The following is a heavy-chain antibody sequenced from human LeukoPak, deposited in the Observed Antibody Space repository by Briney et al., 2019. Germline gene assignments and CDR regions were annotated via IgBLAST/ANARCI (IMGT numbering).Heavy chain of an antibody. CDR3: PRDSRVGYSGYDYIDY. CDR2: ISYDGSNK. D-gene: IGHD5-12*01. V-gene: IGHV3-30*04. J-gene: IGHJ4*02. Sequence: GRSLRLSCAASGFTFSSYAMHWVRQAPGKGLEWVAVISYDGSNKYYADSVKGRFTISRATSQNTLYLQMTRLRAADTPLYYCPRDSRVGYSGYDYIDYWGQGTLVTVSS. CDR1: GFTFSSYA.